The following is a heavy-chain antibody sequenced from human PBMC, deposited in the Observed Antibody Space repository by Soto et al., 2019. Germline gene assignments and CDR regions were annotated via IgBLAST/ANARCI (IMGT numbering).Heavy chain of an antibody. V-gene: IGHV1-18*01. CDR1: GYTFTSYG. CDR2: ISAYNGNT. D-gene: IGHD6-19*01. CDR3: ARVKAVAGKTSRWFDP. J-gene: IGHJ5*02. Sequence: QVQLVQSGAEVKKPGASVKVSCKASGYTFTSYGISWVRQAPGQGLEWMGWISAYNGNTNYAQKLQGRVTMTTDTSTSTAYMELRSRRSDDTAVYYCARVKAVAGKTSRWFDPWGQGTLVTVSS.